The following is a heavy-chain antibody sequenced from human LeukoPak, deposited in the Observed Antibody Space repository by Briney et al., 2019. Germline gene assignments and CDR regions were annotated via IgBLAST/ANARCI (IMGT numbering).Heavy chain of an antibody. CDR3: AKDGVWQSYYFDY. Sequence: ASVKVSCKASGYTLTSYYMHWVRQAPGQGLEWMGKINPSDGITNYAQKFQGRVTMTRDTSTSTVYMELSSLRSEDTAIYYCAKDGVWQSYYFDYWGQGTLVTVSS. CDR1: GYTLTSYY. D-gene: IGHD6-19*01. J-gene: IGHJ4*02. CDR2: INPSDGIT. V-gene: IGHV1-46*01.